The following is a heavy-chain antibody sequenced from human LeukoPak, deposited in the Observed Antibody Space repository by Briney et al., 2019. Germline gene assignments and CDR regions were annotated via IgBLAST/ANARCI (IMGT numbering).Heavy chain of an antibody. J-gene: IGHJ3*01. Sequence: PSETLPLTCTVSGGSITTGSYYWIWIRQPAGKGLEWIGRIYTTGSTDYNPSLKSRVTISVDTSNNQFSLRLTSVTAADTAVYYCARALTSSTSSSSPLDLWGQGTMVTVSS. D-gene: IGHD2-2*01. V-gene: IGHV4-61*02. CDR1: GGSITTGSYY. CDR3: ARALTSSTSSSSPLDL. CDR2: IYTTGST.